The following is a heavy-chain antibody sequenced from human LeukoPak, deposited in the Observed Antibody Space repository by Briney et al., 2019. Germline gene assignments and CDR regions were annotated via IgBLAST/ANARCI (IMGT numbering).Heavy chain of an antibody. CDR1: GLTFSSYG. CDR3: AKSYCSSASCYFRSDYYYMDV. D-gene: IGHD2-2*01. J-gene: IGHJ6*03. V-gene: IGHV3-33*06. CDR2: IWYDGSNK. Sequence: GGSLRLSCAASGLTFSSYGMHWVRQAPGKGLEWVAVIWYDGSNKYYADSVKGRFTISRDNSKNTLYLQMNSLRAEDTAVYYCAKSYCSSASCYFRSDYYYMDVWGKGTTVTVSS.